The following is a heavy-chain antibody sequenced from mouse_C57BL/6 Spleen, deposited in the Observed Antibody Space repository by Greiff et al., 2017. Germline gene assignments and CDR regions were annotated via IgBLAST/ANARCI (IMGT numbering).Heavy chain of an antibody. Sequence: QVQLKESGPGLVQPSQSLSITCTVSGFSLTSYGVHWVRQSPGKGLEWLGVIWRGGSTDYNAAFMSRLSITKDNSKGQVFFKMNSLQADDTAIYYGAKSYSNYVYYAMDYWGQGTSVTVSS. CDR3: AKSYSNYVYYAMDY. D-gene: IGHD2-5*01. CDR2: IWRGGST. CDR1: GFSLTSYG. V-gene: IGHV2-5*01. J-gene: IGHJ4*01.